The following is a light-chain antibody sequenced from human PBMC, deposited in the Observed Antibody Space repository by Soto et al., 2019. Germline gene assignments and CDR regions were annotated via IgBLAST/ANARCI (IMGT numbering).Light chain of an antibody. V-gene: IGKV3-11*01. Sequence: EIVLTQSPATLSLSPGERATLSCRASQSVSSYLAWYQQKPGQAPRLLIYDASNRATGIPGRFGGSGSGTDFTLTISSLEPEDFAVYYCQQRFTFGGGTKVEIK. J-gene: IGKJ4*01. CDR2: DAS. CDR1: QSVSSY. CDR3: QQRFT.